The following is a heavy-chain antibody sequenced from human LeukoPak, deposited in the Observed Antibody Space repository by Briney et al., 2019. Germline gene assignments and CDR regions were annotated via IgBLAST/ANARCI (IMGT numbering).Heavy chain of an antibody. Sequence: ASVKVSCKASGYTFTSYYMHWVRQAPGQGLEWMGIINPSGGSTSYAQKFQGRVTMTRDTSSSTVYMELSSLRSEDTAVYYCARSLRMDNWFDPWGQGTLVTVSS. CDR2: INPSGGST. J-gene: IGHJ5*02. CDR3: ARSLRMDNWFDP. CDR1: GYTFTSYY. D-gene: IGHD2-2*03. V-gene: IGHV1-46*01.